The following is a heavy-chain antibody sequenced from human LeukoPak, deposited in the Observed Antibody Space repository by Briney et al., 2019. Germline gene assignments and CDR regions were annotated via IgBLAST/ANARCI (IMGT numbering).Heavy chain of an antibody. Sequence: PSETLSLTCTVSGGSISSYYWSWIRQPAGKGLEWIGRIYTSGSTNYNPSLKSRVTISVDTSKNQFSLKLSSATAADTAVYYCARHGTWELPYYFDYWGQGTLVTVSS. CDR3: ARHGTWELPYYFDY. V-gene: IGHV4-4*07. J-gene: IGHJ4*02. D-gene: IGHD1-26*01. CDR1: GGSISSYY. CDR2: IYTSGST.